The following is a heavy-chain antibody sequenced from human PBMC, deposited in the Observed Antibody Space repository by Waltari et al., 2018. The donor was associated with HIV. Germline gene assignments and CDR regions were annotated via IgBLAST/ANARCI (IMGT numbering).Heavy chain of an antibody. J-gene: IGHJ6*02. CDR3: ARSLLRPTHYYGMDV. Sequence: QVQLQESGPGLVKPSETLSLTCTVSGGSISSYYWSWIRQPAGKGLEWIGRIYTSGSTNYNPSLKSRCTMSVDTSKNQFSLKLSSVTAAYTAVYYCARSLLRPTHYYGMDVWGQGTTVTVSS. D-gene: IGHD2-15*01. CDR2: IYTSGST. CDR1: GGSISSYY. V-gene: IGHV4-4*07.